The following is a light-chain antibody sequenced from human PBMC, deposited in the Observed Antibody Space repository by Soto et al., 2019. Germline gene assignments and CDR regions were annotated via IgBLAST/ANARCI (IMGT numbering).Light chain of an antibody. CDR1: SSDVGSYNL. CDR3: CSYAGSYTLL. Sequence: QSALTQPASVSGSPGQSITISCTGTSSDVGSYNLVSWYQQHPGKAPKLMISDVSKRPSGVPDRFSGSKSGNTASLTISGLQAEDEADYYCCSYAGSYTLLFGGGTKLTVL. CDR2: DVS. V-gene: IGLV2-11*01. J-gene: IGLJ2*01.